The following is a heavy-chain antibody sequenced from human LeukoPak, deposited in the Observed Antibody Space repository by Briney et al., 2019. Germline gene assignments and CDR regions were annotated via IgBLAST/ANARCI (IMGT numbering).Heavy chain of an antibody. D-gene: IGHD1-26*01. CDR2: ISGSGGST. Sequence: GGSLRLSCAASGFTFSSYAMSWVRQAPGKGLEWVSAISGSGGSTYYADSVKGRFTISRDNSKNTLCLQMNSLRAEDTAVYYCAKVSAEWELHPFDYWGQGTLVTVSS. V-gene: IGHV3-23*01. CDR3: AKVSAEWELHPFDY. J-gene: IGHJ4*02. CDR1: GFTFSSYA.